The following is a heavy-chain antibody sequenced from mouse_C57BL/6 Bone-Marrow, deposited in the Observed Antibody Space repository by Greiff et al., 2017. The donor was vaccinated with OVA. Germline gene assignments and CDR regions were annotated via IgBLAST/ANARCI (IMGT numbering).Heavy chain of an antibody. CDR1: GFNIKDYY. V-gene: IGHV14-2*01. D-gene: IGHD2-3*01. Sequence: VQLQQSGAELVKPGASVKLSCTASGFNIKDYYMHWVKQRTEQGLEWIGRIDPEDGENKYAPKFQGKATITADTSSNTAYLQLSSLTSDDTAVYYCARGVRLLPFAYWGQGTLVTVSA. CDR2: IDPEDGEN. CDR3: ARGVRLLPFAY. J-gene: IGHJ3*01.